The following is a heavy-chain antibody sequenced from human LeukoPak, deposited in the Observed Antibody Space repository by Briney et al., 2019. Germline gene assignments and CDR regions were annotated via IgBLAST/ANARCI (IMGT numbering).Heavy chain of an antibody. CDR2: ISYDGSNK. J-gene: IGHJ4*02. D-gene: IGHD3-22*01. CDR1: GFTFSSYG. V-gene: IGHV3-30*03. Sequence: GRSLRLSCAASGFTFSSYGMHWVRQAPGKGLEWVAVISYDGSNKYYADSVKGRFTISRDNSKNTLYLQMSSLRAEDTAVYYCAYDSSGPKEDFDYWGQGTLVTVSS. CDR3: AYDSSGPKEDFDY.